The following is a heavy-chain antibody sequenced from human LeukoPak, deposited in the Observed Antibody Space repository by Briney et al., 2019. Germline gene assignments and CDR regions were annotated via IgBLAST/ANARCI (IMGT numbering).Heavy chain of an antibody. CDR2: ISAYNGNT. V-gene: IGHV1-18*01. CDR3: ARVVTGSYYIDY. J-gene: IGHJ4*02. D-gene: IGHD1-26*01. CDR1: GYTFTSYS. Sequence: ASVKVSCKASGYTFTSYSFSWVRQAPGQGLEWLGWISAYNGNTNYAQKIQGRVTMTTDTSTSTTYMELRSLTSDDTAVYYCARVVTGSYYIDYWGQGTLVTVSS.